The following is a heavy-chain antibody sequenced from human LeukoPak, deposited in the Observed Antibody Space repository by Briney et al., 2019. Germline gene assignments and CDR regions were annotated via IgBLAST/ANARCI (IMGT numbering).Heavy chain of an antibody. CDR1: GFTLSSYS. D-gene: IGHD4-17*01. CDR3: AKTGYGDYVSIDWFDP. V-gene: IGHV3-48*01. J-gene: IGHJ5*02. Sequence: GGSLRLSCAASGFTLSSYSMNWVRQAPGKGLEWVSYISSSSSTIYYADSVKGHFIISRDNVKNSLYLQMTTLRAEDTAVYYCAKTGYGDYVSIDWFDPWGQGTLVTVSS. CDR2: ISSSSSTI.